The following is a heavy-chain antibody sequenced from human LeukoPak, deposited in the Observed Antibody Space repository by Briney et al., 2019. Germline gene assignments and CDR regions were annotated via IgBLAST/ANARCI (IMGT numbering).Heavy chain of an antibody. Sequence: PSETLSLTCTVSGYSISSGYYWGWIRQPPGKGLEWIGSIYHSGSTYYNPSLKSRVTISVDTSKNQFSLQLNSVTPEDTAVYYCTKSASGINWFDPWGQGTLVTVSS. D-gene: IGHD1-26*01. J-gene: IGHJ5*02. V-gene: IGHV4-38-2*02. CDR2: IYHSGST. CDR1: GYSISSGYY. CDR3: TKSASGINWFDP.